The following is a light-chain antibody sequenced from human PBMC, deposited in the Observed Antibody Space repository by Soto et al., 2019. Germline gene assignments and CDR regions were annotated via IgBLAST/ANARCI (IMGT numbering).Light chain of an antibody. Sequence: DIQMTQSPSTLSASVGDRVTITSRPSQSISSWLAWYQQKPGKAPKLLIYDASSLESGVPSRFSGSGSGTEFTLTISRLQPDDFATYYCQQYNSYWTFGQGTKVDIK. CDR1: QSISSW. CDR3: QQYNSYWT. V-gene: IGKV1-5*01. J-gene: IGKJ1*01. CDR2: DAS.